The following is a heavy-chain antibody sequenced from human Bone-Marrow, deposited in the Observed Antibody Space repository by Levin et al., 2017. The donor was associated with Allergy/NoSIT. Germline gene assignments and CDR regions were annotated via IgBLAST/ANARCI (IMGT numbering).Heavy chain of an antibody. CDR2: IYPGDSDT. Sequence: GGSLRLSCEGSGYTFTNYWIGWVRQMPGKGLEWMGVIYPGDSDTRYSPSFRGQVTISADKSLSTAYLQWSGLKASDTAIYYCARQLHPTKYYSYMDDWGKGTTVTVSS. V-gene: IGHV5-51*01. CDR1: GYTFTNYW. J-gene: IGHJ6*03. D-gene: IGHD1-1*01. CDR3: ARQLHPTKYYSYMDD.